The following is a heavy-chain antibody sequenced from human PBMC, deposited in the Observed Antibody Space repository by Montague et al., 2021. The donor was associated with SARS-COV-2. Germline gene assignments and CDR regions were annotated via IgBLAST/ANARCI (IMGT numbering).Heavy chain of an antibody. V-gene: IGHV4-34*01. CDR2: INHSGST. J-gene: IGHJ5*02. CDR3: AGGYDYVWGSYRYLHWFDP. CDR1: GGSFSGCY. Sequence: SETLSLTCAVYGGSFSGCYWSWIRQPPGKGLEWIGEINHSGSTNYNPSLKSRVTISVDTSKNQFSLKLSSVTAADTAVYYCAGGYDYVWGSYRYLHWFDPWGQGTLVTVSS. D-gene: IGHD3-16*02.